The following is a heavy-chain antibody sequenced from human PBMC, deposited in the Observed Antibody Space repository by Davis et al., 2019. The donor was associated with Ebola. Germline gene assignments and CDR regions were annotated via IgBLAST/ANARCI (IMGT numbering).Heavy chain of an antibody. V-gene: IGHV4-38-2*01. CDR1: GYSLSSGYY. D-gene: IGHD1-14*01. CDR3: ARGGGEINWNHQYYYYGMDV. Sequence: SQTLSLTCAVSGYSLSSGYYWGWIRQPPGKGLEWIGSIYYSGSTYYNPSLKSRVTISVDTSKNQFSLKLSSVTAADTAVYYCARGGGEINWNHQYYYYGMDVWGQGTTVTVSS. CDR2: IYYSGST. J-gene: IGHJ6*02.